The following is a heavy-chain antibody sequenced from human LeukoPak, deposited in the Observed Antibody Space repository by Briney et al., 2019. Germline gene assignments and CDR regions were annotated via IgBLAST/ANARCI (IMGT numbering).Heavy chain of an antibody. V-gene: IGHV1-2*06. CDR2: INPNSGGT. D-gene: IGHD6-19*01. Sequence: GASVKVSCKASGYTFIDYYIHWVRQAPGQGLEWMGRINPNSGGTSYAQKFQDRVTMTRDASISTAYMVLSRPRSDDTAVYYCARDLAGYSSGWYYFDYWGQGTLVTVSS. J-gene: IGHJ4*02. CDR1: GYTFIDYY. CDR3: ARDLAGYSSGWYYFDY.